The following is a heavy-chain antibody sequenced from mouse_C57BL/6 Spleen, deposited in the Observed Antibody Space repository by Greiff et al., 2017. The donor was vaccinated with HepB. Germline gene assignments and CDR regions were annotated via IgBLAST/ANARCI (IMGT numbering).Heavy chain of an antibody. CDR2: IYPGDGDT. V-gene: IGHV1-82*01. CDR1: GYAFSSSW. CDR3: ATSFFLYYFDY. J-gene: IGHJ2*01. Sequence: QVQLKQSGPELVKPGASVKISCKASGYAFSSSWMNWVKQRPGKGLEWIGRIYPGDGDTNYNGKFKGKATLTADKSSSTAYMQLSSLTSEDSAVYFCATSFFLYYFDYWGQGTTLTVSS.